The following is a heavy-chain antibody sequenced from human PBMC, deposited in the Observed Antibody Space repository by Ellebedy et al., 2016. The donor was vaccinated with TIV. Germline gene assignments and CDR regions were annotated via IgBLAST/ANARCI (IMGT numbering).Heavy chain of an antibody. D-gene: IGHD3-9*01. CDR1: GYSFTSYW. V-gene: IGHV5-51*01. CDR2: IYPGDSDT. J-gene: IGHJ4*02. Sequence: GESLKISCKGSGYSFTSYWIGWVRQMPGKGLEWMGIIYPGDSDTRYSPSFQGQVTISADKSISTAYLQWSSLKASDTAMYYCARSDYDILTGNSGFDYWGQGTLVTVSS. CDR3: ARSDYDILTGNSGFDY.